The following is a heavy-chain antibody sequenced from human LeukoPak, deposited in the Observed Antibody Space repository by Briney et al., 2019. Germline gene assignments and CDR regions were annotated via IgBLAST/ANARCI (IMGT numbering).Heavy chain of an antibody. CDR1: GGSISTSSSY. CDR3: ARPYGAAGLD. J-gene: IGHJ4*02. CDR2: IYYSGST. V-gene: IGHV4-39*01. Sequence: PSETLSLTCTVFGGSISTSSSYWGWIRQPPGKGLEWIGSIYYSGSTYYNPSLKSRVTISVDTSKNQFSLKLSSVTAADTAVYYCARPYGAAGLDWGQGTLVTVSS. D-gene: IGHD4-17*01.